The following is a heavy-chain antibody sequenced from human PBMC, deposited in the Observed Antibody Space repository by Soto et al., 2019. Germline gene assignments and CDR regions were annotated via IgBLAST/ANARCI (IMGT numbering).Heavy chain of an antibody. V-gene: IGHV3-30*03. CDR3: ARPDYDIFTAFDY. J-gene: IGHJ4*02. CDR2: ISYDGSNK. D-gene: IGHD3-9*01. CDR1: GFTFSSYG. Sequence: GSLRLSCAASGFTFSSYGMHWVRQAPGKGLEWVAVISYDGSNKYYADSVKGRFTISRDNSKNTLYLQMNSLRAEDTAVYYCARPDYDIFTAFDYWGQGTLVTVSS.